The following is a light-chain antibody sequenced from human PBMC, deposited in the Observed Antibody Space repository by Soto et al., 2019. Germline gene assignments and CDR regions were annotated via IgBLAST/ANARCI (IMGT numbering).Light chain of an antibody. V-gene: IGKV1-5*03. CDR1: QSISSW. J-gene: IGKJ4*01. CDR2: KAS. Sequence: DIQMTQSPSTLSPSVGDRVTITCRASQSISSWLVWYQQKPGKAPKLLIYKASSLESGVPSRFSGSGSGTEFTLTISSLQPDDFATYYCQQYNSYSLTFGGGTKVEIK. CDR3: QQYNSYSLT.